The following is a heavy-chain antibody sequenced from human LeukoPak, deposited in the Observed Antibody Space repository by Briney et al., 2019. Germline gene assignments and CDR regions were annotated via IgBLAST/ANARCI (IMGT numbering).Heavy chain of an antibody. CDR3: ARDTRDSSPTHYYYYMDV. J-gene: IGHJ6*03. CDR1: GFTFSSYS. V-gene: IGHV3-48*01. CDR2: ISSSSSTI. D-gene: IGHD3-22*01. Sequence: PGGSLRLSCAASGFTFSSYSMNWVRQAPGKGLEWVSYISSSSSTIYYADSVKGRFTISRDNAKNSLYLQMNGLRAEDTAVYYCARDTRDSSPTHYYYYMDVWGKGTTVTVSS.